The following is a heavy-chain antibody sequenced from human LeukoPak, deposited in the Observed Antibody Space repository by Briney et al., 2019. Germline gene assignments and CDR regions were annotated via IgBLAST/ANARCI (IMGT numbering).Heavy chain of an antibody. CDR1: GFTFSSYA. V-gene: IGHV3-23*01. CDR3: AKVLGAWELLRSALDY. Sequence: GGSLRLSCAASGFTFSSYAMSWVRQAPGKGLEWVSAISGSGGSTYHADSVKGRFTISRDNSKNTLYLQMNSLRAEDTAVYYCAKVLGAWELLRSALDYWGQGTLVTVSS. D-gene: IGHD1-26*01. J-gene: IGHJ4*02. CDR2: ISGSGGST.